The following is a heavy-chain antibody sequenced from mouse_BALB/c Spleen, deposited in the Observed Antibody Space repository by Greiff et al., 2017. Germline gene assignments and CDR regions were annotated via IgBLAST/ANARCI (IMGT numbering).Heavy chain of an antibody. V-gene: IGHV14-3*02. Sequence: VQLQQSGAELVKPGASVKLSCTASGFNIKDTYMHWVKQRPEQGLEWIGRIDPANGNTKYDPKFQGKATITADTAANTAYLQLSSLASEDTDVDNCASYDGYAIAYWGQGTLVTVSA. D-gene: IGHD2-3*01. J-gene: IGHJ3*01. CDR3: ASYDGYAIAY. CDR2: IDPANGNT. CDR1: GFNIKDTY.